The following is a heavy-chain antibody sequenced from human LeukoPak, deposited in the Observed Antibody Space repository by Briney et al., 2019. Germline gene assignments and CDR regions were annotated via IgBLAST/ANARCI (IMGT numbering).Heavy chain of an antibody. V-gene: IGHV4-39*07. J-gene: IGHJ4*02. CDR1: GGSISSSSYY. D-gene: IGHD2-2*01. Sequence: SETLSLTCTVSGGSISSSSYYWGWIRQPPGKGLEWIGSIYYSGSTYYNPSLKSRVTISVDTSKNQFSLKLSSVTAADTAVYYCARGYCSSTSCLYYFDYWGQGTLVTVSS. CDR3: ARGYCSSTSCLYYFDY. CDR2: IYYSGST.